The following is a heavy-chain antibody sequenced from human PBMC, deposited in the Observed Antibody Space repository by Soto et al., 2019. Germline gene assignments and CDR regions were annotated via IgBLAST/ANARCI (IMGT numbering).Heavy chain of an antibody. CDR3: ARAGFWSGYSSSLRRNWFDP. J-gene: IGHJ5*02. Sequence: SVKVSCKASGGTFSSYAISWVRQAPGQGLEWMGGIIPTFGTANYAQKFQGRVTITADESTSTAYMELSSLRSEDTAVYYCARAGFWSGYSSSLRRNWFDPWGQGTLVTVSS. CDR1: GGTFSSYA. CDR2: IIPTFGTA. D-gene: IGHD3-3*01. V-gene: IGHV1-69*13.